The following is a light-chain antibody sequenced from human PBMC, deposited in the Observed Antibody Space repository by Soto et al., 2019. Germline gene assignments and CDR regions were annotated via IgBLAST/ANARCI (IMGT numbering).Light chain of an antibody. J-gene: IGKJ1*01. CDR1: QDIRTE. V-gene: IGKV1-6*01. CDR2: GAT. CDR3: LQDYNYPRT. Sequence: ALQMTQSPSSLSASVGDRVTITCRASQDIRTELGWYQQKPGKAPKLLIYGATTLQSGVPSRCSGSGSGTYFSLTISGLQPEDFATYFWLQDYNYPRTFGQGTKVDIK.